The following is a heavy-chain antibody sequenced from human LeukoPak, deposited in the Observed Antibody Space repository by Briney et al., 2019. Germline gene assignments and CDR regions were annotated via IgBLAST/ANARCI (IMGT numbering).Heavy chain of an antibody. CDR1: GFTFSNYG. CDR2: ISFDGSNN. J-gene: IGHJ4*02. D-gene: IGHD6-6*01. CDR3: AKSVGAQPGFDF. Sequence: SGGSLRLSCTASGFTFSNYGMHWVRQAPGKGLEWVAVISFDGSNNAYLDSVKGRFTISRDNSKNTLYLHMNSLKAEDTVVYYCAKSVGAQPGFDFWGQGTLVTVSS. V-gene: IGHV3-30*18.